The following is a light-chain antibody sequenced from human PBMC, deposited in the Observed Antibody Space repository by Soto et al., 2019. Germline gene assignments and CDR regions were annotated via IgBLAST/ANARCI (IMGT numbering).Light chain of an antibody. V-gene: IGLV2-14*01. J-gene: IGLJ2*01. Sequence: QSALTQPASVSGSPGQSITISCTGTSSDVGGYNYVSWYQQHPGKAPKLTIYDVSNRPSGVSNRFSGSKSGNTASLTISGLQGEDEADYYCSSYTSSSTVLFGGGTKLTVL. CDR3: SSYTSSSTVL. CDR2: DVS. CDR1: SSDVGGYNY.